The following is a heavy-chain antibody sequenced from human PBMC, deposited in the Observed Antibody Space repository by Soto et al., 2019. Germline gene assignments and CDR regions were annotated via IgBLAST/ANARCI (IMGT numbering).Heavy chain of an antibody. CDR3: VRDDTRRHTDFWSGHYTTDAFDI. J-gene: IGHJ3*02. CDR1: GFTFSRYW. Sequence: EVQLVESGGGLVQPGGSLRLSCAASGFTFSRYWMSWVRQAPGKGLEWVANIKQDGSEKYYVESVKGRFTMSRDNTKNSLYLQMNSLRAEDTAVYYCVRDDTRRHTDFWSGHYTTDAFDIWGQGRMVTVSS. D-gene: IGHD3-3*01. CDR2: IKQDGSEK. V-gene: IGHV3-7*01.